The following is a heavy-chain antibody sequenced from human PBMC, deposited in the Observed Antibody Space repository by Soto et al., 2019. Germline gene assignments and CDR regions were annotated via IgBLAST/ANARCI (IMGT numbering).Heavy chain of an antibody. V-gene: IGHV3-33*01. CDR3: ARAPTLGLNWFDP. J-gene: IGHJ5*02. Sequence: QVQLVESGGGVVQPGRSLRLSCAASGFTFSSYGMHWVRQAPGKGLEWVAVIWYDGSNKYYADSVKGRFTISRDNSKNTLYLQMNSLRAKDTAVYYCARAPTLGLNWFDPWGQGTLVTVSS. CDR1: GFTFSSYG. CDR2: IWYDGSNK. D-gene: IGHD3-3*01.